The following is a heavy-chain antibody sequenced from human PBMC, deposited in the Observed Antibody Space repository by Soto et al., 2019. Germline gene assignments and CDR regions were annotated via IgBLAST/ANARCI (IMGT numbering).Heavy chain of an antibody. Sequence: GGSLRLSCAASGFTFSSYAMSWVRQAPGKGLEWVSAISGSGGSTYYADSVKGRFTISRDNSKNTLYLQMNSLRAEDTAVYYCAKDFEQWLAEVDYFDYWGQGTLVTVSS. J-gene: IGHJ4*02. CDR3: AKDFEQWLAEVDYFDY. V-gene: IGHV3-23*01. CDR2: ISGSGGST. D-gene: IGHD6-19*01. CDR1: GFTFSSYA.